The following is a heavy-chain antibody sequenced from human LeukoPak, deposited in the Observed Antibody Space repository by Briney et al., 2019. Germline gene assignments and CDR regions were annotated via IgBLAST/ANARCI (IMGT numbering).Heavy chain of an antibody. CDR2: INHSGST. J-gene: IGHJ4*02. D-gene: IGHD5-18*01. CDR3: AREGYSSGPYYFDY. V-gene: IGHV4-34*01. CDR1: GGSFSGYY. Sequence: SETLSLTCAVYGGSFSGYYWSWIRQPPGKGLEWIGEINHSGSTNYNPSLKSRVTISIDTSKSHFSLKLSSVTAADTAVYYCAREGYSSGPYYFDYWGRGTLVTVSS.